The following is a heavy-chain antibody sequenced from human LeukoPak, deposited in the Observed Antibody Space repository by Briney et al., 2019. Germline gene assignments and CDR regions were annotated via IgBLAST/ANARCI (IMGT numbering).Heavy chain of an antibody. CDR2: INNDGSGT. CDR3: VRGGWNHAMDV. CDR1: AFTFRDYW. D-gene: IGHD1-1*01. J-gene: IGHJ6*02. V-gene: IGHV3-74*01. Sequence: GGSLRLSCAASAFTFRDYWIHWVRQAPGKGLVWVSCINNDGSGTTYADSVKGRFTVSRDNAKNTVSLQMNSLRVEDTAVYYCVRGGWNHAMDVWGRGTTVTVSS.